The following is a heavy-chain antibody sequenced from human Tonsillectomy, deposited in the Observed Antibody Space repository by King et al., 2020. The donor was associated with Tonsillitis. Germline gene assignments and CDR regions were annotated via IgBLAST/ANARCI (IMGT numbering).Heavy chain of an antibody. Sequence: QLVQSGGGVVQPGGSLRLSCAASGFTFSDYGVHWVRQAPGKGLEWVAVISYDESNKYYADSVKGRFTISRDNSKNTLYLQMNSLRAEDTAGYYCAKEDYGDYGTFDYWGQGTLVTVSS. CDR3: AKEDYGDYGTFDY. V-gene: IGHV3-30*18. CDR1: GFTFSDYG. D-gene: IGHD4-17*01. J-gene: IGHJ4*02. CDR2: ISYDESNK.